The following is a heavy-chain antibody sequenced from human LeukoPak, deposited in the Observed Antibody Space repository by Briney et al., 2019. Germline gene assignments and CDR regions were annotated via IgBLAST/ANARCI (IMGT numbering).Heavy chain of an antibody. D-gene: IGHD3-22*01. CDR3: ATAAYGISGSLDF. Sequence: GGSLRLSGATSGFAVQSNSITWVRQAPGQGLECVSVTYSGGTTYYADSVKGRFTISRDNSKNTLYLQMNSLRAEDTAVYYCATAAYGISGSLDFWGQGTLVTVSS. CDR1: GFAVQSNS. J-gene: IGHJ4*02. CDR2: TYSGGTT. V-gene: IGHV3-53*01.